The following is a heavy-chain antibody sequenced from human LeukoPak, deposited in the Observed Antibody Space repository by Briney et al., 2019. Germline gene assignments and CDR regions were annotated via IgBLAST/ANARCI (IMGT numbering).Heavy chain of an antibody. V-gene: IGHV3-23*01. CDR3: AKDRDDYSNYSIVDV. D-gene: IGHD4-11*01. CDR2: ISGGGRST. Sequence: GGSLRLSCAASGFTFSSHAMSWVRQAPGKGLEWVSVISGGGRSTYYADSVKGRFTISRDNSKNTLYLQMNSLRAEDTAVYYCAKDRDDYSNYSIVDVWGQGTTVTVSS. CDR1: GFTFSSHA. J-gene: IGHJ6*02.